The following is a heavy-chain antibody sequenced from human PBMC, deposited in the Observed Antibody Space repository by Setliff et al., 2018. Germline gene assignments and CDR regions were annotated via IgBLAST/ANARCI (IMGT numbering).Heavy chain of an antibody. Sequence: PSETLSLTCAVYGGSFSGYYWSWLRQPPGKGLEWIGEINQSGSTNYNPSLKSRVTMSVDTSKNQFSLKLSSVTAADTALYYCARGLHDTSDDYYVGAFDMWGLGAKVTVSS. D-gene: IGHD3-22*01. CDR3: ARGLHDTSDDYYVGAFDM. V-gene: IGHV4-34*01. CDR1: GGSFSGYY. J-gene: IGHJ3*02. CDR2: INQSGST.